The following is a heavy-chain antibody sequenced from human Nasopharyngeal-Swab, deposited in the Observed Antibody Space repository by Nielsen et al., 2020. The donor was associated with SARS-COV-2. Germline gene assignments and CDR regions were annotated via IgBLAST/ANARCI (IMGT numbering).Heavy chain of an antibody. CDR1: GGSFSSGSYY. J-gene: IGHJ6*02. CDR3: ARDMRYYDYVWGSSHYYYYGMDV. V-gene: IGHV4-61*01. Sequence: SETLSLTCTVSGGSFSSGSYYWSWLRQPPGQGLEGIGYIYYSGSTNYNPSLKSRVTISVDTSKNQFSLKLSSVTAADTAVYYCARDMRYYDYVWGSSHYYYYGMDVWGQGTTVTVSS. CDR2: IYYSGST. D-gene: IGHD3-16*01.